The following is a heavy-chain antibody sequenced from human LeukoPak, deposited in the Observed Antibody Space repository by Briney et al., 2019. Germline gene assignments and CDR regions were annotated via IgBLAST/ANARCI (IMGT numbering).Heavy chain of an antibody. D-gene: IGHD2-2*01. V-gene: IGHV1-24*01. CDR2: FDPEDGET. CDR3: ASAIQLNDAFDI. J-gene: IGHJ3*02. CDR1: GYTLTELS. Sequence: ASVKVSCKVSGYTLTELSMHWVRRAPGKGFEWMGGFDPEDGETIYAQKFQGRVTMTEDTSTDTAYMELSSLRSEDTAVYYCASAIQLNDAFDIWGQGTMVTVSS.